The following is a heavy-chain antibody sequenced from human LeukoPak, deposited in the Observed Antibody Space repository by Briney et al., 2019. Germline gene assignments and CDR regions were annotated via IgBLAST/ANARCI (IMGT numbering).Heavy chain of an antibody. J-gene: IGHJ4*02. D-gene: IGHD6-13*01. CDR1: GLTFSSYW. Sequence: GGSLRLSCAASGLTFSSYWMSWVRQAPGKGPEWAANIKPDGSGKYYVDSVKGRFTISRDNAENSLFLHMNSLRAEDTAVYYCARCAVAAAGDYWGRGTLVTVSS. CDR2: IKPDGSGK. CDR3: ARCAVAAAGDY. V-gene: IGHV3-7*01.